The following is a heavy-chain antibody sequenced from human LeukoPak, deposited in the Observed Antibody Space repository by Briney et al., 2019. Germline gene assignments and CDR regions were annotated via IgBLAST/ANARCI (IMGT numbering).Heavy chain of an antibody. J-gene: IGHJ6*03. D-gene: IGHD3-22*01. Sequence: ASVKVSCKASGYTFTSYDINWVRQATGQGLEWMGWMNPNSGNTGYAQKFQGRVTITRNTSISTAYMELSSLRSEDTAVYYCARGSKTYYYDSSGYYSGGRGGYYYYTDVWGKGTTVTVSS. CDR2: MNPNSGNT. V-gene: IGHV1-8*03. CDR1: GYTFTSYD. CDR3: ARGSKTYYYDSSGYYSGGRGGYYYYTDV.